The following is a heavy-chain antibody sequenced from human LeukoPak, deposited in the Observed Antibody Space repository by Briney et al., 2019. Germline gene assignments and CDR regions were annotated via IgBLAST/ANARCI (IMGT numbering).Heavy chain of an antibody. J-gene: IGHJ4*02. CDR3: ARDSGMVRGTVDY. Sequence: GASVKVSCKSSGYTFTSYYMYWVRQPPGQGLEWMGIINPSGGSTSYAQKFQGRVTMTRDTSTSTVYMELSSLRSEDTAVYYCARDSGMVRGTVDYWGQGTLVTVSS. D-gene: IGHD3-10*01. V-gene: IGHV1-46*01. CDR2: INPSGGST. CDR1: GYTFTSYY.